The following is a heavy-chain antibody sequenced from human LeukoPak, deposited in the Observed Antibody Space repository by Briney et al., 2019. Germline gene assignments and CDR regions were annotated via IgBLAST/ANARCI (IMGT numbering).Heavy chain of an antibody. Sequence: GGSLRLSCAASGFAFSDYYMSWIRQAPGKGLEWVSYISRDGNTIYYADSVRGRFTVSRANAKNSLYLQMNSLRAEDTALYYCARGAALDYWGQGTLVTVSS. CDR1: GFAFSDYY. D-gene: IGHD6-6*01. V-gene: IGHV3-11*04. CDR2: ISRDGNTI. J-gene: IGHJ4*02. CDR3: ARGAALDY.